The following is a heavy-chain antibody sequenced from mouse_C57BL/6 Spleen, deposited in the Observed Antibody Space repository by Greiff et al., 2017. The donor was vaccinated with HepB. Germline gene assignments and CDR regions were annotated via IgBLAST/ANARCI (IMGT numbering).Heavy chain of an antibody. CDR1: GYTFTSYW. CDR3: ARRGVNTVIDY. D-gene: IGHD1-1*01. V-gene: IGHV1-69*01. CDR2: IDPSDSYT. J-gene: IGHJ2*01. Sequence: VQLQQPGAELLMPGASVKLSFKASGYTFTSYWMHWVKQRPGQGLEWFGEIDPSDSYTNYNQKFKGNSTLTVDKTSSTAYMQRSSLTYEDSAFYYRARRGVNTVIDYWGQGTTLTVSS.